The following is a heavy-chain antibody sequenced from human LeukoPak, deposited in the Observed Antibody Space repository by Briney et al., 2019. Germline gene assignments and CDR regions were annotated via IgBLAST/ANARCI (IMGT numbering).Heavy chain of an antibody. J-gene: IGHJ4*02. CDR1: GFTFSSYA. D-gene: IGHD6-13*01. V-gene: IGHV3-23*01. Sequence: PGGSLRLSCAASGFTFSSYAMSWVRQAPGKGLEWVSLITGSGGNTYSADSVKGRFTISRDNSKNTLYLQMSSLRAEDTAIYYCAQGTPTGYGTSWFDYWGQGTLVTVSS. CDR3: AQGTPTGYGTSWFDY. CDR2: ITGSGGNT.